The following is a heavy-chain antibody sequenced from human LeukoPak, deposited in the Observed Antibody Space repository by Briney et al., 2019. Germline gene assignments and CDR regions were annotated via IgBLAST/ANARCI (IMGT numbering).Heavy chain of an antibody. J-gene: IGHJ4*02. Sequence: GGSLRLSCAASGFTFSSYSMNWVRQAPGKGLEWVPYISSSSSTIYYADSVKGRFTISRDNAKNSLYLQMNSLRAEDTAVYYCARDAAYYYDSSGSEFDYWGQGTLVTVPS. D-gene: IGHD3-22*01. CDR3: ARDAAYYYDSSGSEFDY. CDR1: GFTFSSYS. CDR2: ISSSSSTI. V-gene: IGHV3-48*01.